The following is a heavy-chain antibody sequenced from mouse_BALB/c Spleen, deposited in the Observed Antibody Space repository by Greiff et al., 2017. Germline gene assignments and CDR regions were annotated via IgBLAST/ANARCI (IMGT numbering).Heavy chain of an antibody. CDR1: GFTFSSFG. CDR3: ARSRGVAY. V-gene: IGHV5-17*02. J-gene: IGHJ3*01. Sequence: QLVESGGGLVQPGGSRKLSCAASGFTFSSFGMHWVRQAPEKGLEWVAYISSGSSTIYYADTVKGRFTISRDNPKNTLFLQMTSLRSEDTAMYYCARSRGVAYWGQGTLVTVSA. CDR2: ISSGSSTI.